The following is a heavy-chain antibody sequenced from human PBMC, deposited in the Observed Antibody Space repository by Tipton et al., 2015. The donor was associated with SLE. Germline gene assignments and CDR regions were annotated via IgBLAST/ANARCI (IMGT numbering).Heavy chain of an antibody. Sequence: TLSLTCTVSGGSTSRYYWSWIRQPSGGGLEWLGRIYTNENTNYNPSLKSRVTMSVDTSKNHFSLKLISVTAADTAVYYCAPEFLNPVTTVHYYFDLWGRGTLVTVSS. J-gene: IGHJ2*01. CDR2: IYTNENT. V-gene: IGHV4-4*07. CDR1: GGSTSRYY. CDR3: APEFLNPVTTVHYYFDL. D-gene: IGHD4-11*01.